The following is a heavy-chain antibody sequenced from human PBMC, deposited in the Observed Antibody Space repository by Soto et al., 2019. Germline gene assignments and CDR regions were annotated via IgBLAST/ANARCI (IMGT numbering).Heavy chain of an antibody. D-gene: IGHD3-3*01. V-gene: IGHV3-30-3*01. CDR1: GFTFSSYA. CDR2: ISYDGSNK. Sequence: PGGSLRLSCGASGFTFSSYAMHWVRQAPGKGLEWVAVISYDGSNKYYADSVKGRFTISRDNSKNTLYLQMNSLRAEDTAVYYCARGGYYDFWSGYYDCYFDYWGQGTLVTVYS. CDR3: ARGGYYDFWSGYYDCYFDY. J-gene: IGHJ4*02.